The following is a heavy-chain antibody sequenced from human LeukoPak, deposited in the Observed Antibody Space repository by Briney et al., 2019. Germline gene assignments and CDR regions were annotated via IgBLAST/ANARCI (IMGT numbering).Heavy chain of an antibody. CDR2: IYLDDDK. V-gene: IGHV2-70*01. CDR3: ARTIVATIPDAFDI. Sequence: ESGPTLVNPTQTLTLTCTFSGFSLSTSGMCVSWIRQPPGKALEWLALIYLDDDKYYSTSLKTRLTISKDTSKNQVVLTMTNTDPVDTATYYCARTIVATIPDAFDIWGQGTMVTVSS. J-gene: IGHJ3*02. D-gene: IGHD5-12*01. CDR1: GFSLSTSGMC.